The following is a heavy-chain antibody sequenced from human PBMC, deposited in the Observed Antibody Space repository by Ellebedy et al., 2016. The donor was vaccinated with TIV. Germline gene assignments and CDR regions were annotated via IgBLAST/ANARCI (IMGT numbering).Heavy chain of an antibody. CDR3: ARDLGRYGMDV. V-gene: IGHV4-39*07. CDR2: ISYTGRT. CDR1: GDSLSSTAYF. Sequence: MPSETLSLTCTVSGDSLSSTAYFWGCILQPPGKGLEWIGSISYTGRTFYTPSLKRRLTLSVDTSKNQFSLDLSSVTAADTATYYCARDLGRYGMDVWGKGTTVTVSS. J-gene: IGHJ6*04.